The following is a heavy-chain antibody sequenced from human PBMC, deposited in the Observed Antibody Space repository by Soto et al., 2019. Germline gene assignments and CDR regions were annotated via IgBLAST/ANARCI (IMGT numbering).Heavy chain of an antibody. CDR3: ARVPPGY. J-gene: IGHJ4*02. V-gene: IGHV3-30-3*01. Sequence: QVQLVESGGGVVQPGRSLRLSCAASGFTFSSYAMHWVRQAPGKGLEWVAVISYDGSNKYYADSVKGRFTISRDNSKNTLYLQMNSLRAEDKAVYYCARVPPGYWGQGTLVTVSS. CDR1: GFTFSSYA. CDR2: ISYDGSNK.